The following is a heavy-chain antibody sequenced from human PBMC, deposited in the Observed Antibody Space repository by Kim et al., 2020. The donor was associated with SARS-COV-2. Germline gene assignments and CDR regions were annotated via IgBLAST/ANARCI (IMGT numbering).Heavy chain of an antibody. CDR3: ARTSDFHHNWFDP. V-gene: IGHV1-46*01. D-gene: IGHD3-3*01. Sequence: AQRSQGRVTMTRDTSTSTVYMELSSLRYEDTSVYYCARTSDFHHNWFDPWGQGTLVTVSS. J-gene: IGHJ5*02.